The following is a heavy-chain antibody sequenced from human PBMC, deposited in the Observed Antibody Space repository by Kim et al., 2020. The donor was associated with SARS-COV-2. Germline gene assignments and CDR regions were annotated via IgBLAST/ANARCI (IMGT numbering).Heavy chain of an antibody. CDR1: GFTFRSYE. CDR2: ISSGGNTM. J-gene: IGHJ4*02. V-gene: IGHV3-48*03. Sequence: GGSLRLSCVASGFTFRSYEMDWVRQAPGKGLEWVSYISSGGNTMYYADSVKGRFTISRDNARNALYMQMNSLRAEDTAVYYCARDAGSGLPIDYSGQGTLVTVSS. CDR3: ARDAGSGLPIDY. D-gene: IGHD2-15*01.